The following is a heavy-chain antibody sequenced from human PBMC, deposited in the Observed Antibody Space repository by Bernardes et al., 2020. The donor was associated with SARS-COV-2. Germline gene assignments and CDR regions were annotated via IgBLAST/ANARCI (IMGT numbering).Heavy chain of an antibody. V-gene: IGHV1-18*01. J-gene: IGHJ4*01. CDR2: ISAHIGNT. CDR1: GYTFRTFG. Sequence: KVSCKASGYTFRTFGITWVRQAPGQGLEWMGWISAHIGNTDYAQKFQGRVTLTTDTSTNTAYMELRSLRSDDTAVYYCARGLHLGELTDYWGHGTLVTVS. CDR3: ARGLHLGELTDY. D-gene: IGHD3-16*01.